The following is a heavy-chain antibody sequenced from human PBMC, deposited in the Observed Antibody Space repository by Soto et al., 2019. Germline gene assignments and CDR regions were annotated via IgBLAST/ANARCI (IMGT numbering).Heavy chain of an antibody. J-gene: IGHJ4*02. V-gene: IGHV4-31*03. CDR3: ARASIAARPLDY. Sequence: PSETLSLTCTVPGGSISSGGYYWSWIRQHPGKGLEWIGYIYYSGSTYYNPSLKSRVTISVNTSKNQSSLKLSSVTAADTALYYCARASIAARPLDYWGQGTLVTVSS. CDR2: IYYSGST. CDR1: GGSISSGGYY. D-gene: IGHD6-6*01.